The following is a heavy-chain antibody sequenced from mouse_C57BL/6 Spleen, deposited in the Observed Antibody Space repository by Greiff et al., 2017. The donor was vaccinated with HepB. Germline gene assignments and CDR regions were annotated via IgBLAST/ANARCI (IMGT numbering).Heavy chain of an antibody. CDR1: GFTFSDYG. Sequence: EVKLVESGGGLVKPGGSLKLSCAASGFTFSDYGMHWVRQAPEKGLEWVAYISSGSSTIYYADTVKGRFTISRDNAKNTLFLQMTSLRSEDTAMYYCATEFAYWGQGTLVTVSA. J-gene: IGHJ3*01. CDR2: ISSGSSTI. CDR3: ATEFAY. V-gene: IGHV5-17*01.